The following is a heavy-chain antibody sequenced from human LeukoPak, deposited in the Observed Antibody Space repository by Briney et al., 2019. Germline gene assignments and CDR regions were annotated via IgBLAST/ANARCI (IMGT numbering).Heavy chain of an antibody. CDR3: ARDSSLHPDAFDI. Sequence: GASVKVSCKASGDTFTSYGISWVRQAPGQGLEWMGWIIAYNGNTNYAQKLQGRVTMNTDTSTSTAYMELRSLRSAATAVYSCARDSSLHPDAFDIWGQGTMVTVSS. CDR2: IIAYNGNT. V-gene: IGHV1-18*01. J-gene: IGHJ3*02. CDR1: GDTFTSYG.